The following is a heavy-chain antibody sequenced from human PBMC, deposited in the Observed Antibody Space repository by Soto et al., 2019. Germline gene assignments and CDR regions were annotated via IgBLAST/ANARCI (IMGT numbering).Heavy chain of an antibody. J-gene: IGHJ4*02. V-gene: IGHV4-34*01. D-gene: IGHD3-22*01. CDR3: ARLSYYHSGGPP. CDR2: VNDGGRP. Sequence: PSETLSLTCAVYGVSFSAYYWSWIRQPPGKGLEWIGEVNDGGRPNYSVSLKSRLTISLDTSKNQFSLKLSSVTAADTAVYYCARLSYYHSGGPPWGQGTLVTVSS. CDR1: GVSFSAYY.